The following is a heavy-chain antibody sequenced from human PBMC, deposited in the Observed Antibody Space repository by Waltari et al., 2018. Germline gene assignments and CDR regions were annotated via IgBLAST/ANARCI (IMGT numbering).Heavy chain of an antibody. CDR2: INSDGVIV. D-gene: IGHD3-10*01. J-gene: IGHJ4*02. CDR3: ARGMGDN. CDR1: GFTFSRYA. V-gene: IGHV3-74*02. Sequence: VQLVESGGGVVQPGRSLRLSCAASGFTFSRYAMHWVRQAPGKGLEWVSRINSDGVIVTYADSVKGQFTISRDNAKNTLYLQMDSLRAEDTAVYYCARGMGDNWGQGTLVTVSS.